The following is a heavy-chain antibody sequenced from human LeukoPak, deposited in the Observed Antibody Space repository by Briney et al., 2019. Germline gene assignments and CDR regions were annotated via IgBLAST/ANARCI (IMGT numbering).Heavy chain of an antibody. CDR2: ISYDGSNK. CDR1: GFTFSSYA. Sequence: GGSLRLSCAASGFTFSSYAMHWVRQAPGKGLEWAAVISYDGSNKYYADSVKCRFTISRDNSKNMLYLKMNSLRDEDTAVYYCARGDWGIVVVVDDSAAFDIWCQGTMVTVSS. CDR3: ARGDWGIVVVVDDSAAFDI. V-gene: IGHV3-30*04. D-gene: IGHD2-15*01. J-gene: IGHJ3*02.